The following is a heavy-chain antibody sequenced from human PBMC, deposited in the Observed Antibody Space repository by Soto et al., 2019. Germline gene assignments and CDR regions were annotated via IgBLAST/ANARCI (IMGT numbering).Heavy chain of an antibody. D-gene: IGHD3-3*01. V-gene: IGHV4-34*01. CDR2: IDHSGYT. CDR3: ARVRDWLDP. Sequence: SETLSLTCAVYGGSFSGYYWNWIRQPPGKGLEWIGEIDHSGYTNYNPSLKSRVTISVDTSKNQFSLRLTSVTAADTAVYYCARVRDWLDPRGQGTRLTVS. CDR1: GGSFSGYY. J-gene: IGHJ5*02.